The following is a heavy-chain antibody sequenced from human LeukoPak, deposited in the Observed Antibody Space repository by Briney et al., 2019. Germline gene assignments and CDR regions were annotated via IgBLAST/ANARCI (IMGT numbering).Heavy chain of an antibody. CDR3: TRDVGFRFDP. CDR1: GFNFSSYE. V-gene: IGHV3-48*03. D-gene: IGHD2-15*01. J-gene: IGHJ5*02. Sequence: GGSLRLSCAASGFNFSSYELNWVRQAPGKGLEWVSYISSTTNIRYYADSVKGRFTISRDNAKNSLYLQMHSLRAEDTALYYCTRDVGFRFDPWGQGTLVTVSS. CDR2: ISSTTNIR.